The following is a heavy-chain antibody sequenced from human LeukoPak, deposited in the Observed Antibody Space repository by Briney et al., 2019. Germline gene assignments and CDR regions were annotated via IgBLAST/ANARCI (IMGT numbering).Heavy chain of an antibody. CDR2: IYYSGST. D-gene: IGHD3-3*01. J-gene: IGHJ3*02. V-gene: IGHV4-59*01. Sequence: SETLSLTCTVSGGSISSYYWSWIRQPPGKGLEWIGYIYYSGSTNYNPSLKSRVTISVDTSKNQFSLKLSSATAADTAVYYCARVSRGEVTAYAFDIWGQGTMVTVSS. CDR1: GGSISSYY. CDR3: ARVSRGEVTAYAFDI.